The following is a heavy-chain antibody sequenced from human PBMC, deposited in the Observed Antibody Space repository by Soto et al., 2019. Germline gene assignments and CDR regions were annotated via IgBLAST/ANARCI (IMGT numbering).Heavy chain of an antibody. CDR3: AQHGKGQQLNRDYYYGIDV. V-gene: IGHV2-5*01. Sequence: QITLKESGPTLVKPTQTLTLTCTFSGFSLSTSGVGVGWIRQPPGTALEWLALIYWNDDKRYSPSLKSRLTITKDTSKNQVVLTMTNMDPVDTATYYCAQHGKGQQLNRDYYYGIDVWGQGTTVTVSS. CDR1: GFSLSTSGVG. D-gene: IGHD6-13*01. J-gene: IGHJ6*02. CDR2: IYWNDDK.